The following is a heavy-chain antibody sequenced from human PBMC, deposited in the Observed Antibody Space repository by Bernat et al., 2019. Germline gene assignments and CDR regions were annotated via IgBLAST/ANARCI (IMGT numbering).Heavy chain of an antibody. CDR2: ISDGSGSGT. CDR3: AKGYTSSWLFDY. Sequence: EVQLLESGGGLVQPGGSLRLSCAASGFTFSRYSMSWVRQAPGKGLEWVSAISDGSGSGTHYADSVKCRFTIFRDNSKSTLSLQMNSLRAEDTAVYYCAKGYTSSWLFDYWGQGTLVTVSS. J-gene: IGHJ4*02. D-gene: IGHD6-13*01. CDR1: GFTFSRYS. V-gene: IGHV3-23*01.